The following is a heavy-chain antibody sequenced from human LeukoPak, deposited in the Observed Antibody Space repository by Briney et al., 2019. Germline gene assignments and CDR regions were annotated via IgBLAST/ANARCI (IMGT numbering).Heavy chain of an antibody. CDR1: GFTFSSYG. D-gene: IGHD3-10*01. Sequence: GGSLRLSCAASGFTFSSYGMSWVRQAPGKGLEWVSVIYSGGSTYYADSVKGRFTISRDNSKNTLYLQMNSLRAEDTAVYYCASSPVGYYYGSGSYPSWNYWGQGTLVTVSS. V-gene: IGHV3-53*01. CDR3: ASSPVGYYYGSGSYPSWNY. CDR2: IYSGGST. J-gene: IGHJ4*02.